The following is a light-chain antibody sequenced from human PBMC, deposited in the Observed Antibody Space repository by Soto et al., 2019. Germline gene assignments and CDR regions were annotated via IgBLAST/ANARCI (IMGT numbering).Light chain of an antibody. J-gene: IGKJ2*01. CDR1: QSVTSSY. CDR3: QQYGSSRNT. V-gene: IGKV3-20*01. Sequence: ENVWTLSPGTLSLSPGEIATLSCRASQSVTSSYLAWYQQKHGQDPRLLIYSASSRATGVPDRFSGSGSATDFTLTVSGVEPEDFGVYYCQQYGSSRNTFGEVNKLEIK. CDR2: SAS.